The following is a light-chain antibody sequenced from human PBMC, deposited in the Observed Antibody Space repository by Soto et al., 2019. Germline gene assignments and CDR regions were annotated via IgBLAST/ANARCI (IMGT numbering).Light chain of an antibody. CDR1: SSNIGSNY. Sequence: QSVLTQPPSVSAAPGQKVTISCSGSSSNIGSNYVSWYQQLPGTAPKLLIYENNKRPSGIPDRFSGSKSGTSATLVITGLQTGDEADYYCGTWDTSLSNGVFGGGTKLTVL. V-gene: IGLV1-51*01. J-gene: IGLJ3*02. CDR3: GTWDTSLSNGV. CDR2: ENN.